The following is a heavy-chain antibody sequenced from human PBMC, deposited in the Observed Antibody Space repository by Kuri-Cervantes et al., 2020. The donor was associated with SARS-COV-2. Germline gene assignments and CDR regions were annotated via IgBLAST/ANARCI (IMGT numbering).Heavy chain of an antibody. CDR2: ISSNGGST. CDR1: GFTFSSYA. D-gene: IGHD2-2*02. CDR3: VKDECSSTSCYTGGYSYYYYGMDV. Sequence: GGSLRLSCSASGFTFSSYAMHWVRQAPGKGLEYVSAISSNGGSTYYADSVKGRFTISRDNSKNTLHLQMSSLRAEDTAVYYCVKDECSSTSCYTGGYSYYYYGMDVWGQGTTVTVSS. V-gene: IGHV3-64D*08. J-gene: IGHJ6*02.